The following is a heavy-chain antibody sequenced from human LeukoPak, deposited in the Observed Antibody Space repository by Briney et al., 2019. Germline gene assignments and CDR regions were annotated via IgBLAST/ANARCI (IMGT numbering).Heavy chain of an antibody. CDR1: GFTFTIYA. V-gene: IGHV3-23*01. J-gene: IGHJ4*02. CDR3: AKPHFDD. CDR2: IRGSRGST. Sequence: PGGSLRLSCAASGFTFTIYAMSWVRQAPGKGREWVSAIRGSRGSTYYADSVKGRFTISRHNSKNTLYLQMNSLRAGDTAVYYCAKPHFDDWGQGTLVTVSS.